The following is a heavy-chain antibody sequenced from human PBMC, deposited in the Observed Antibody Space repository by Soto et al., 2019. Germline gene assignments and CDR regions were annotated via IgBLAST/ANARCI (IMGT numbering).Heavy chain of an antibody. CDR3: ARDQYSYGYSFSY. J-gene: IGHJ4*02. CDR2: INAGNGNT. D-gene: IGHD5-18*01. CDR1: GYTFTSYA. V-gene: IGHV1-3*01. Sequence: GASVKVSCKASGYTFTSYAMHWVRQAPGQRLEWMGWINAGNGNTKYSQKLQGRVTITRDTSASTAYMELSSLRSEDTAVYYCARDQYSYGYSFSYWGQGTLVTVSS.